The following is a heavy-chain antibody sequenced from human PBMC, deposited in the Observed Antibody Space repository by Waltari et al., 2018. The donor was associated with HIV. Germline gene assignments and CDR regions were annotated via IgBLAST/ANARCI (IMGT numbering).Heavy chain of an antibody. Sequence: QVKLQESGPGLVKPSETLSLTCVVSGASMRSSSYFWGWIRQAPGKGLEWIGSMFYTGSSYYNPSLKSRVNLSIDTLNNQFSLKMTSVTAADTAVDYCARDWDVTTACMDVWGQGTTVTVSS. D-gene: IGHD1-26*01. CDR3: ARDWDVTTACMDV. CDR2: MFYTGSS. J-gene: IGHJ6*02. CDR1: GASMRSSSYF. V-gene: IGHV4-39*07.